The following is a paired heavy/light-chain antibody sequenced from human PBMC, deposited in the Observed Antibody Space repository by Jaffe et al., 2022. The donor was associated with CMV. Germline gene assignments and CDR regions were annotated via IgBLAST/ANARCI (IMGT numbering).Light chain of an antibody. CDR2: DVS. CDR3: SSYTNSRLLA. V-gene: IGLV2-14*03. CDR1: SSDVGSYNY. Sequence: QSALTQPASVSGSPGQSITISCTGTSSDVGSYNYVSWYQQHPGKAPKLIIYDVSVRPSGISTRFSGSKSGNTASLTISGLQAEDEADYYCSSYTNSRLLAFGGGTRVTVV. J-gene: IGLJ3*02.
Heavy chain of an antibody. D-gene: IGHD6-13*01. CDR2: ISTSGSTI. V-gene: IGHV3-11*01. Sequence: QVQLVESGGGLVKPGGSLRVSCAASGFTFSDYYMNWVRQAPGKGLEWVSYISTSGSTIYYADSVKGRFTISRDNAKNSVYLQMNSLRDEDTAVYFCASADYRSSWYSLDHWGQGTLVTVAS. J-gene: IGHJ4*02. CDR1: GFTFSDYY. CDR3: ASADYRSSWYSLDH.